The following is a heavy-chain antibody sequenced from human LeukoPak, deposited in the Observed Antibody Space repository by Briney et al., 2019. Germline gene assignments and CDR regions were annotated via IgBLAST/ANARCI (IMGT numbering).Heavy chain of an antibody. J-gene: IGHJ6*03. D-gene: IGHD2-2*01. V-gene: IGHV1-18*01. CDR3: ARSSTPTFRRYYYYMDV. Sequence: GASVKVSCKASGYTFTSYGISWVRQAPGQGLEWMGWISAYNGNTNYAQKLQGRVTMTTDTSTSTAYMELRSLRSDDTAVYYCARSSTPTFRRYYYYMDVWGKGTTVTISS. CDR2: ISAYNGNT. CDR1: GYTFTSYG.